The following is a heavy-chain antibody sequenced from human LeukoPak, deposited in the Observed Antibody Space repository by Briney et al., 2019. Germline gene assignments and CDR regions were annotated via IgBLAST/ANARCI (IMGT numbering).Heavy chain of an antibody. D-gene: IGHD7-27*01. V-gene: IGHV3-21*01. CDR1: GFTFSSYS. J-gene: IGHJ3*02. CDR2: ISSSSSYI. CDR3: ARVATGDGPWPRFDAFDI. Sequence: GGSLRLSCAASGFTFSSYSMNWVRQAPGKGLEWVSSISSSSSYIYYADSVKGRFTISRDNAKNSLYLQMNSLRAEDTAVYYCARVATGDGPWPRFDAFDIWGQGTMVTVSS.